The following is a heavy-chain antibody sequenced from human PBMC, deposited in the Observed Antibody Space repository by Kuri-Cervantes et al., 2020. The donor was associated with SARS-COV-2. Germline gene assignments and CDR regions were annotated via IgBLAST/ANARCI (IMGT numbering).Heavy chain of an antibody. V-gene: IGHV4-59*01. Sequence: SETLSLTCTVSGGSISSYYWSWIRQPPGKGLEWIVYIYYSGSTNYNTSSKSRVTISVDTSKNHFSLNLSSVTDADTAVYYCATSSGILWFGELSRGWFDPWGQGTLVTVSS. CDR3: ATSSGILWFGELSRGWFDP. CDR2: IYYSGST. CDR1: GGSISSYY. D-gene: IGHD3-10*01. J-gene: IGHJ5*02.